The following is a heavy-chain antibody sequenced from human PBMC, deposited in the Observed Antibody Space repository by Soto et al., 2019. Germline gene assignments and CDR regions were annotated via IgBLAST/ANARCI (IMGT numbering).Heavy chain of an antibody. J-gene: IGHJ4*01. D-gene: IGHD2-15*01. Sequence: QVQLVQSGAEVRKPGSSVKVSCRASGDTFKNYAISWVRKAPGQGLEWMGGIIPIFGKTDYAQTFHGRVTINGDESTYTAHMELRGLRSDDTALYYCATSGYNYGPFDYWGRGLLVTVSS. CDR2: IIPIFGKT. V-gene: IGHV1-69*01. CDR3: ATSGYNYGPFDY. CDR1: GDTFKNYA.